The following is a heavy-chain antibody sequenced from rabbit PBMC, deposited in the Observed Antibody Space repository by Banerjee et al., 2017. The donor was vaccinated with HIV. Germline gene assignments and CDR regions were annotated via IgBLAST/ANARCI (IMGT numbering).Heavy chain of an antibody. CDR1: GIDFSGSYW. Sequence: QSLEESGGDLVKPGASLTLTCTASGIDFSGSYWICWVRQAPGKGLEWIACVDGSSGSAYYANWAKGRFTISKTSSTTVTLQMTSLTAADTATYFCARDPHYGGSLWGPGTLVTVS. D-gene: IGHD4-2*01. CDR2: VDGSSGSA. CDR3: ARDPHYGGSL. J-gene: IGHJ4*01. V-gene: IGHV1S40*01.